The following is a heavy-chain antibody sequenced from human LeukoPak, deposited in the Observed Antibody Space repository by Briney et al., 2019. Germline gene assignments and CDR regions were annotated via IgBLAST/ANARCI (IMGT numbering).Heavy chain of an antibody. CDR3: AKALIHSGVGYYSD. D-gene: IGHD3-22*01. CDR1: GFTFSRYA. CDR2: IRSSGDRT. J-gene: IGHJ4*02. Sequence: GGSLRLSCAASGFTFSRYAMSWVRQSPGHGLKSVSDIRSSGDRTYYAESVKGRFTISRDNSKNRLYLQMNSLRAEDAAVYYCAKALIHSGVGYYSDWGQGTLVTVSS. V-gene: IGHV3-23*01.